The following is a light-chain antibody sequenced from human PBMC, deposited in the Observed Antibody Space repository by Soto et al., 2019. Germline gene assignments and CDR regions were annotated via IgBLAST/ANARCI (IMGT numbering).Light chain of an antibody. V-gene: IGLV2-8*01. CDR3: SSYAGRNNLV. Sequence: QSVLTQPPSASGSPGQSVTISCTGTSSDVGGYNYVSWYQQHPGKAPKLMIFEVTKRPSGVPDRFSGSKSGNTASLTVSGLQAEDEAGYYCSSYAGRNNLVFGGGTKVTVL. CDR2: EVT. J-gene: IGLJ2*01. CDR1: SSDVGGYNY.